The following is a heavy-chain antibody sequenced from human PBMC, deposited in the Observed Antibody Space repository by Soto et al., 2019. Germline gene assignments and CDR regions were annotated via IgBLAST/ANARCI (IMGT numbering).Heavy chain of an antibody. J-gene: IGHJ5*02. V-gene: IGHV5-51*01. Sequence: GESLKISCRTSGYKFTSSWIAWVRQMPGKGLEWMGIIFPSDSDTRYSPSFQGQVTISADRSTSTVFLQWASLKASDTAVYFCARKDKSGYFSWFDPWGQGTLVTVSS. CDR1: GYKFTSSW. CDR3: ARKDKSGYFSWFDP. CDR2: IFPSDSDT. D-gene: IGHD3-22*01.